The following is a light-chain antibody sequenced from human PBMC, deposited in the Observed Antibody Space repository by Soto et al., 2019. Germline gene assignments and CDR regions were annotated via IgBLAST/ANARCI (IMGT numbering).Light chain of an antibody. CDR2: EAS. J-gene: IGKJ1*01. Sequence: DIQMTQSPATLSVSVGDRATITCRASQTLSSWLAWYQQKPGKAPRLLIYEASTLESGIPSRFSGSGSGTEFTLTISSLQPDDFAVYYCQQYNSYSVTFGQGTKVDIK. CDR3: QQYNSYSVT. CDR1: QTLSSW. V-gene: IGKV1-5*03.